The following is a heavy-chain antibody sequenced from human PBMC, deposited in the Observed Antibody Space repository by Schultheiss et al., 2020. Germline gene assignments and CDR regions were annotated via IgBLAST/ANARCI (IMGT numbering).Heavy chain of an antibody. Sequence: GESLKISCAAAGFTFSSYSMNWVRQAPGKGLEWVSSISSSSSYIYYADSVKGRFTISRDNAKNSLYLQMNSLRAEDTALYYCAKGLHLGELSLWADWGQGTLVPVSS. CDR3: AKGLHLGELSLWAD. V-gene: IGHV3-21*04. J-gene: IGHJ4*02. CDR1: GFTFSSYS. D-gene: IGHD3-16*02. CDR2: ISSSSSYI.